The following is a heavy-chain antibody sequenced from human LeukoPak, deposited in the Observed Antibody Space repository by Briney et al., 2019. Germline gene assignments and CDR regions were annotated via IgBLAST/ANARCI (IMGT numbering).Heavy chain of an antibody. Sequence: GGSLRLSCAASGFAVSNNYMSWVRQAPGKGLEWVSVIYSGGSTYYADSVKGRFTISRDTSRNTLYLQMNSLRVEDTAVYYCARNGRYCSSTSCYTGYYGMDVWGQGTTVTVSS. CDR1: GFAVSNNY. D-gene: IGHD2-2*02. CDR2: IYSGGST. J-gene: IGHJ6*02. CDR3: ARNGRYCSSTSCYTGYYGMDV. V-gene: IGHV3-53*01.